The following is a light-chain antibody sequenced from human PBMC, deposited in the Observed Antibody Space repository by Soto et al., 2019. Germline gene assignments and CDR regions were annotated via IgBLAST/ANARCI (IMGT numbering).Light chain of an antibody. CDR1: QNIRSW. J-gene: IGKJ1*01. Sequence: DIQMTQSPSTLSASVGDRVTITCRASQNIRSWLAWYQQKPGKAPRLLIYKASTLASGVPSRFSGSGSGTEFTLTINSLQPDDFATYYCQQYHIYSGTFGQGTKVDIK. CDR3: QQYHIYSGT. CDR2: KAS. V-gene: IGKV1-5*03.